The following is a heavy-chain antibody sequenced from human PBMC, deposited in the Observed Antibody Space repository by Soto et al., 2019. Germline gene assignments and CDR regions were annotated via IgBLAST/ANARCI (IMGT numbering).Heavy chain of an antibody. D-gene: IGHD2-15*01. CDR3: ARDLFRYCSGGSCYGGMDV. V-gene: IGHV1-69*13. J-gene: IGHJ6*02. CDR2: IIPIFGTA. Sequence: ASAQVSCSTSGGNFSSYASSCVGRATGQGLEGMGGIIPIFGTANYAQKFQGRVTITADESTSTAYMELSSLRSEDTSVYYCARDLFRYCSGGSCYGGMDVWGQGTTVTVSS. CDR1: GGNFSSYA.